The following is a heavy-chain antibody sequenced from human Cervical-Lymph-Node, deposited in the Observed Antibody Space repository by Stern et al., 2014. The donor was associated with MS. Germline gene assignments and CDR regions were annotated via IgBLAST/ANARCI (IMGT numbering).Heavy chain of an antibody. Sequence: EVQLVQSGGGLVKPGGSLRLSCAASGFTFRSYSMNWVRQAPGQGLEWVSSISSSSSYIYYADSVKGRFTISRDNAKNSLYLQMNSLRAEDTAVYYCAREEAVAGISVWGQGTTVTVSS. CDR1: GFTFRSYS. CDR3: AREEAVAGISV. D-gene: IGHD6-19*01. J-gene: IGHJ6*02. V-gene: IGHV3-21*01. CDR2: ISSSSSYI.